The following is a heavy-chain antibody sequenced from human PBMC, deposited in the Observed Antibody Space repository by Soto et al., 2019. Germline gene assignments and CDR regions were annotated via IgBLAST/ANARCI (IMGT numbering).Heavy chain of an antibody. CDR1: GYSFTNND. Sequence: ASVKVSCKASGYSFTNNDVGWVRQATGQGLEWMGWMNPGSGDTGYAQKFQGRVTMTRDISIATAYMELSSLRSDDTAIYYCARMETFGSLNWFDPWGQGTLVTVSS. CDR3: ARMETFGSLNWFDP. CDR2: MNPGSGDT. J-gene: IGHJ5*02. D-gene: IGHD3-16*01. V-gene: IGHV1-8*01.